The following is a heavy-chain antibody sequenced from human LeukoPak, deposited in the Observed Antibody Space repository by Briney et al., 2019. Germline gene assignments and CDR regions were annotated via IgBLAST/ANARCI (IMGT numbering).Heavy chain of an antibody. Sequence: ASVKVSCKASGYTFTSYYMHWVRQAPGQGLEWMGIINPSGGSTSYAQKFQGRVTMTRDTSTSTVYMELSSLRSEDTAVYYCARGADSYFYDRSGYYHLEYWGQGTLVTVSS. CDR3: ARGADSYFYDRSGYYHLEY. V-gene: IGHV1-46*01. J-gene: IGHJ4*02. D-gene: IGHD3-22*01. CDR1: GYTFTSYY. CDR2: INPSGGST.